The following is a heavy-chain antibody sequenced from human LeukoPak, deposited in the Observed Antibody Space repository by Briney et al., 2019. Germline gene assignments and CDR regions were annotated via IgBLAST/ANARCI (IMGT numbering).Heavy chain of an antibody. D-gene: IGHD3-10*01. CDR2: ISGSGGDT. J-gene: IGHJ4*02. CDR1: EFTFGNYA. CDR3: AKAVGRYYYGSGSYWDS. V-gene: IGHV3-23*01. Sequence: GGSLRLSCEASEFTFGNYAMSWARQAPGKGLEGVSSISGSGGDTCYGDTLKGRFTISRDNFKNPLYLQLTSLRAEDTALYYCAKAVGRYYYGSGSYWDSWGQGTLVTVSS.